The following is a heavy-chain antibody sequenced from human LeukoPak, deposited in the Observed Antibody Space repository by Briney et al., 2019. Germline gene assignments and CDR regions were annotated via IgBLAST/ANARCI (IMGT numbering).Heavy chain of an antibody. V-gene: IGHV3-21*01. Sequence: GGSLRLSCAASGFTFSSYSMNWVRQAPGKGLEWVSSISSSSTYIYYAGSVKGRFTISRDNAKNSLFLQMNSLRAEDTAVYYCARDKGTEGLLPRGDWYFDLWGRGTLVTVSS. CDR1: GFTFSSYS. J-gene: IGHJ2*01. D-gene: IGHD3-3*01. CDR3: ARDKGTEGLLPRGDWYFDL. CDR2: ISSSSTYI.